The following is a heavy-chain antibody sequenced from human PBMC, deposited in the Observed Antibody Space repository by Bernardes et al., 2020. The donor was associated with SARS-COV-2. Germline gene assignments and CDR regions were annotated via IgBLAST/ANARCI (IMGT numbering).Heavy chain of an antibody. V-gene: IGHV3-11*01. CDR2: ISRSDRRGESSE. Sequence: GSLRLSCAASGFSFSDYYMSWIRQIPGKGLEWLAFISRSDRRGESSESYADSVKGRFTISRDNAMNSLFLQMNSLSAADSAVYYCAREDMNTNSFDYWGQGTPVTVSS. J-gene: IGHJ4*02. CDR3: AREDMNTNSFDY. CDR1: GFSFSDYY. D-gene: IGHD2-8*01.